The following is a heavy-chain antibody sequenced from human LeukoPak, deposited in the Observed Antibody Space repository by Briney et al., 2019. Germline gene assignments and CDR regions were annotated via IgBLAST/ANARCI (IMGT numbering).Heavy chain of an antibody. V-gene: IGHV3-30*03. CDR1: GFTFGSFW. J-gene: IGHJ4*02. Sequence: PGGSLRLSCEASGFTFGSFWMHWVRQAPGKGLEWVAVISYDGSNKYYADSVKGRFTISRDNSKNTLYLQMNSLRAEDTAVYYCARVGELLPDDYWGQGTLVTVSS. CDR2: ISYDGSNK. D-gene: IGHD1-26*01. CDR3: ARVGELLPDDY.